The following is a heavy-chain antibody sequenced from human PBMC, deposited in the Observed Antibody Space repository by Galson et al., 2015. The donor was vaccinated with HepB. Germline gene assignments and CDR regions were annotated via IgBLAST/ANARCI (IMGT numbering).Heavy chain of an antibody. CDR3: ARDDYSNSRDYYYGMDV. Sequence: SLRLSCAASGFTLSSYSMNWVRQSPGKGLEWVSYISNSGSTIYYANSMKGRFTISRDNAKNSLYLQMNSLRAEDTAVYYCARDDYSNSRDYYYGMDVWGQGTTVTVSS. J-gene: IGHJ6*02. D-gene: IGHD4-11*01. CDR1: GFTLSSYS. CDR2: ISNSGSTI. V-gene: IGHV3-48*04.